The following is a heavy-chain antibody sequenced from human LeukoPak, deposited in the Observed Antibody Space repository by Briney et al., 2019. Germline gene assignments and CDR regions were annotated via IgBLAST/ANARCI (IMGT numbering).Heavy chain of an antibody. J-gene: IGHJ4*02. CDR2: ISYDGSNK. CDR3: ARDSVGATNYFDY. CDR1: GFTFSSYA. Sequence: GGSLRLSCAASGFTFSSYAMHWVRQAPGKGLEWVAVISYDGSNKYYADSVKGRFTISRDNSKNTLYLQMNSLRAEDTAVYYCARDSVGATNYFDYWGQGTLVTVSS. V-gene: IGHV3-30-3*01. D-gene: IGHD1-26*01.